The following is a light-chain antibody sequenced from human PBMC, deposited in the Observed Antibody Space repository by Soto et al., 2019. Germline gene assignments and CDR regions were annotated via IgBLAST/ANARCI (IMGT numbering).Light chain of an antibody. V-gene: IGLV2-14*01. CDR3: TSYTSASTYV. J-gene: IGLJ1*01. Sequence: QSALTQPASVSGSPGQSITISCTGTSTDVGRYNYVSWYQQHPGKAPKLMVYDVSTRPSWVSNRFSGSKSGITASLTSSGLQAEDDYYYYCTSYTSASTYVFGAGTKVTVL. CDR2: DVS. CDR1: STDVGRYNY.